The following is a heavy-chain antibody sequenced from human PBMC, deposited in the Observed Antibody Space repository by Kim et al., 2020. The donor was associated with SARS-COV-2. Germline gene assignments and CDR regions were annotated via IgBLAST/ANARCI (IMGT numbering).Heavy chain of an antibody. V-gene: IGHV4-34*01. CDR1: GGSFSDYY. CDR3: ARHTVAAAGNASYDYYGLDV. CDR2: INHSGST. J-gene: IGHJ6*02. D-gene: IGHD6-13*01. Sequence: SETLSLTCAVYGGSFSDYYWSWIRQPPGKGLEWIGEINHSGSTKYNPSLKSRVTISLDTSMNQYSLKLSSVTAADTAVYYCARHTVAAAGNASYDYYGLDVWGQGTTVTVSS.